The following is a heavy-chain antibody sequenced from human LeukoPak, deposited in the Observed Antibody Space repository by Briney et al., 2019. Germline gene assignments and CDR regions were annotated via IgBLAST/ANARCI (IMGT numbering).Heavy chain of an antibody. V-gene: IGHV5-10-1*01. CDR3: ATGSSGGYSH. Sequence: GESLKISCTGSGYSFTYLITWVRQMTGKGLEWMGTIDPGYSNMKNYNPSLEGHVTISVDKSINTVYLQWSSLKASDSAMYYCATGSSGGYSHWGQGTLVTVSS. CDR2: IDPGYSNM. D-gene: IGHD3-10*01. J-gene: IGHJ4*02. CDR1: GYSFTYL.